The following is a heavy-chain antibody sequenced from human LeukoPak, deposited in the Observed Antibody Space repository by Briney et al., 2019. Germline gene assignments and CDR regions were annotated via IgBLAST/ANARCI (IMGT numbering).Heavy chain of an antibody. CDR3: ARDRGGSRSDC. V-gene: IGHV3-66*01. CDR1: GFTFSSYA. CDR2: IYSGGTT. J-gene: IGHJ4*02. D-gene: IGHD6-13*01. Sequence: GGSLRLSCAASGFTFSSYAMSWVRQAPGKGLEWVSVIYSGGTTYYADSVKGRFTISRDNSKNTLYLQMNSLRAEDTAVYYCARDRGGSRSDCWGQGTLVTVSS.